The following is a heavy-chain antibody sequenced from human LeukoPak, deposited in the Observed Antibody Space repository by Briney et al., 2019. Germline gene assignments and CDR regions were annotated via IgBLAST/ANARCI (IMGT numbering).Heavy chain of an antibody. D-gene: IGHD6-19*01. Sequence: GGSLRLSCAVSGFIFSSYWMSWVRQAPGKGLECVANIKEDGSEIHYVDSVKGRFTLSRDNARNSLYLQMTSLRVEDTAVYFCARNGRVVGSGWSYFFFEYWGQGTRVTVSS. J-gene: IGHJ4*02. CDR3: ARNGRVVGSGWSYFFFEY. CDR2: IKEDGSEI. V-gene: IGHV3-7*01. CDR1: GFIFSSYW.